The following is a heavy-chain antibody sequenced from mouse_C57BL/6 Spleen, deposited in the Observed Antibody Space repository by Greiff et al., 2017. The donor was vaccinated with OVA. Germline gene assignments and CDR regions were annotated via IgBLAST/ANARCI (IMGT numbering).Heavy chain of an antibody. J-gene: IGHJ4*01. CDR2: ISDGGSYT. CDR1: GFTFSSYA. V-gene: IGHV5-4*01. D-gene: IGHD2-5*01. CDR3: AREGYSIYAMDY. Sequence: EVKLMESGGGLVKPGGSLKLSCAASGFTFSSYAMSWVRQTPEKRLEWVATISDGGSYTYYPDNVKGRFTISRDNAKNNLYLQMSHLKSEDTAMYYCAREGYSIYAMDYWGQGTSVTVSS.